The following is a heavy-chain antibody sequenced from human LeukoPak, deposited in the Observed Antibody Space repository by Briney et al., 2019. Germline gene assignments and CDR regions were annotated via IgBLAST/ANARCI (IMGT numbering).Heavy chain of an antibody. CDR3: ARAVVDTASYYMDV. D-gene: IGHD5-18*01. Sequence: ASVKVSCKAAGYTFTGYYMHWVRQAPGQGLEWMGWINPNSGGTNYAQKFQGRVTMTRDTSISTAYMELSRLRSDDTAVYYCARAVVDTASYYMDVWGKGTTVTVSS. CDR2: INPNSGGT. CDR1: GYTFTGYY. J-gene: IGHJ6*03. V-gene: IGHV1-2*02.